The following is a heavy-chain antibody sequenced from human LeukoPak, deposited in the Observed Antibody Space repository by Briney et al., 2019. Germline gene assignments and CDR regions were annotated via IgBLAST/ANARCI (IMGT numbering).Heavy chain of an antibody. Sequence: SETLSLTCTVFGGSISSYYWSWIRQPPGKGLEWIGYIYYSGTTNYNPSLKSRVTISVDTSKNQFSLKLNSVTAGDTAVYYCARGSSSGWYGFDSWGQGTLVTVSS. J-gene: IGHJ4*02. D-gene: IGHD6-19*01. CDR2: IYYSGTT. V-gene: IGHV4-59*01. CDR1: GGSISSYY. CDR3: ARGSSSGWYGFDS.